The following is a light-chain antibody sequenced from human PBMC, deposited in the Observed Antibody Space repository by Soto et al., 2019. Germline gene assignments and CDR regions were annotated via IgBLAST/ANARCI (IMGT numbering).Light chain of an antibody. CDR1: SSDVGGHNY. CDR2: EVS. CDR3: SSYTSSSTVGI. J-gene: IGLJ2*01. Sequence: QSALTQPASVSGSPGQSITISCTGTSSDVGGHNYVSWYQQHPGKAPKLMIYEVSNRPSGVSNRFSGSKSGNTASLTISGLQAEDEADYYCSSYTSSSTVGIFGGGTKLTVL. V-gene: IGLV2-14*01.